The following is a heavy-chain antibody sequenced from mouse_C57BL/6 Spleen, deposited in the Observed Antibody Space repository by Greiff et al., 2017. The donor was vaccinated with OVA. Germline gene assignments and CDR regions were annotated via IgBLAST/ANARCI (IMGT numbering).Heavy chain of an antibody. CDR3: ARHDDGDYFAY. D-gene: IGHD2-13*01. J-gene: IGHJ3*01. CDR1: GFTFSSYG. CDR2: ISSGGSYT. Sequence: EVQGVESGGDLVKPGGSLKLSCAASGFTFSSYGMSWVRQTPDKRLEWVATISSGGSYTYYPDSLKGRFTISRDNAKNTQYLQMSSLKSEDTAMYYCARHDDGDYFAYWGQGTLVTVSA. V-gene: IGHV5-6*01.